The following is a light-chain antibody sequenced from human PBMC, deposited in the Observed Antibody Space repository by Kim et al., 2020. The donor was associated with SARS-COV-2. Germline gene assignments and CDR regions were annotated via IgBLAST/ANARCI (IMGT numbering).Light chain of an antibody. V-gene: IGKV3-20*01. Sequence: EIVLTQSPGTLSLSPGERATLSCRASQSVSSNYLAWYQQRPGQAPRLLIYGASSRATGIPDRFSGSGSGTDFTLTISSLEPEDFAVYYCQQYGSSPWTFGQGTKVDIK. CDR2: GAS. CDR1: QSVSSNY. CDR3: QQYGSSPWT. J-gene: IGKJ1*01.